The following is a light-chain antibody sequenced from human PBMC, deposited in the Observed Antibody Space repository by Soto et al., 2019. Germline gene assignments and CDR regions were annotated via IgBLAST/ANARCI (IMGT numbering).Light chain of an antibody. CDR1: STDYVSYNR. CDR2: EAS. J-gene: IGLJ1*01. CDR3: SLYTSENAYV. V-gene: IGLV2-18*01. Sequence: QSALTQPPSVSGTPGQSDTISCTGTSTDYVSYNRVSWYQQPPGTAPTVIIYEASNRPSGVPDRFSGSKSGNTATLTISGLRAGDEADYYCSLYTSENAYVFGTGTKVTVL.